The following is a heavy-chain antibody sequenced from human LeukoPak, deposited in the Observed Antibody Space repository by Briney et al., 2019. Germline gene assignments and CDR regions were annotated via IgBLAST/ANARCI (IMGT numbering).Heavy chain of an antibody. D-gene: IGHD3-22*01. J-gene: IGHJ5*02. CDR3: ARVRYFDTSGYYYDFDP. CDR2: FYHSGKT. CDR1: GYSISTGYY. V-gene: IGHV4-38-2*02. Sequence: PSETLSLTCTVSGYSISTGYYWGWIRQPPGKGLEWIGDFYHSGKTYYNPSLKSRLPISVDTSRNQFSLTVRSVTAADTAVYYCARVRYFDTSGYYYDFDPWGQGTLVTVSS.